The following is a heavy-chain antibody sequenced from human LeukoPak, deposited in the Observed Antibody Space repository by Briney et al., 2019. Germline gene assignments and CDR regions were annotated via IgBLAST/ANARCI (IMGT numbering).Heavy chain of an antibody. CDR2: ISGGGSGT. J-gene: IGHJ3*02. CDR3: AKAVGSSGYFSRDAFDI. V-gene: IGHV3-23*01. CDR1: GFTFSSYA. D-gene: IGHD3-22*01. Sequence: GGSLRLSYAPSGFTFSSYAMSWVRQAPGKGLEWVAVISGGGSGTYYADSVRGRFTISRDNSKNTVYLQMNSLRAGDTAIYYCAKAVGSSGYFSRDAFDIWGQGTMVTVSS.